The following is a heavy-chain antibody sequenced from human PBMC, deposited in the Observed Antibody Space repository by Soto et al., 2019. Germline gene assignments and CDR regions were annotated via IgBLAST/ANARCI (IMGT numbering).Heavy chain of an antibody. CDR1: GGSINNYY. CDR3: ARLGGYYQALDS. J-gene: IGHJ4*02. Sequence: SETLSLTCSVSGGSINNYYWSWIRQPPGKGLEFIGYIYYAGTTTCNPSLKSRVTISVDMSKNQFSLKLSSVTAADTAVYYCARLGGYYQALDSWGQGTLVTVSS. V-gene: IGHV4-59*08. CDR2: IYYAGTT. D-gene: IGHD3-22*01.